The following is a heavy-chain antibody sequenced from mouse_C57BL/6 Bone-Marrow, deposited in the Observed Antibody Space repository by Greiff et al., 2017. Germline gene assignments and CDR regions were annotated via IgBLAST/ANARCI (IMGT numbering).Heavy chain of an antibody. CDR1: GYTFTDHT. CDR2: IYPRDGST. V-gene: IGHV1-78*01. Sequence: QVQLQQSDAELVKPGASVKISCKVSGYTFTDHTIHWMKQRPEQGLEWIGYIYPRDGSTKYNEKFKGKATLTADKSSSTAYMQLNSLTSEDSAVYFCARLAPYYGSRWYYAMDYWGQGTSVTVSS. J-gene: IGHJ4*01. CDR3: ARLAPYYGSRWYYAMDY. D-gene: IGHD1-1*01.